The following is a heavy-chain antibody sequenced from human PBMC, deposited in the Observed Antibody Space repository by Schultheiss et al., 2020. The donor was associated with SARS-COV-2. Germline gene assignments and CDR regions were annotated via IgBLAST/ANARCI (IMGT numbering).Heavy chain of an antibody. CDR3: AKREPRHLYYFDY. CDR1: GFTFSSYA. Sequence: GGSLRLSCAASGFTFSSYAMHWVRQAPGKGLEYVSAISSNGGSTYYVNSVKGRFTISRDNSKNTLYLQMNSLRAEDTAVYYCAKREPRHLYYFDYWGQGTLVTVSS. CDR2: ISSNGGST. J-gene: IGHJ4*02. V-gene: IGHV3-64*01. D-gene: IGHD1-14*01.